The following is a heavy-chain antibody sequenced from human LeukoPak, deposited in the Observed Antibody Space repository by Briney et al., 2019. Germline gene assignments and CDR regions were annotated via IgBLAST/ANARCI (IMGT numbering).Heavy chain of an antibody. D-gene: IGHD1-1*01. CDR3: ARSGGLERRLGV. V-gene: IGHV1-69*05. Sequence: SVKVSCKASGGTFSSYAISWVRQAPGQGLEWMGRIIPIFGTANYAQKFQGRVTITTDESTSTAYMELSSLRSEDAAVYYCARSGGLERRLGVWGQGTLVTVSS. CDR2: IIPIFGTA. J-gene: IGHJ4*02. CDR1: GGTFSSYA.